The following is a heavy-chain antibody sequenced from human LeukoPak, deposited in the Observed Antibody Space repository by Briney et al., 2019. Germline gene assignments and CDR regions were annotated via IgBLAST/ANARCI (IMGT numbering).Heavy chain of an antibody. D-gene: IGHD3-22*01. J-gene: IGHJ6*03. CDR3: ARSSEGRYYYDSSGYSYYYYYMDV. CDR1: GGSISSYY. CDR2: IYYSGST. V-gene: IGHV4-59*01. Sequence: SETLSLTCTVSGGSISSYYWSWIRQPPGKGLEWIGYIYYSGSTSYNPSLKSRVTISVDTSKNQFSLKLNSVTAADTAVYYCARSSEGRYYYDSSGYSYYYYYMDVWGKGTTVTISS.